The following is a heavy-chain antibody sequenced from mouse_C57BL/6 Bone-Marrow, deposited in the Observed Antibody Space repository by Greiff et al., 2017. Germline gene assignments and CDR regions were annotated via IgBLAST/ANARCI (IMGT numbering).Heavy chain of an antibody. V-gene: IGHV5-4*01. CDR3: ARENYDYDGGFDY. J-gene: IGHJ2*01. CDR1: GFTFSSYA. CDR2: ISDGGSYT. Sequence: EVKLVESGGGLVKPGGSLKLSCAASGFTFSSYAMSWVRQTPEKRLEWVATISDGGSYTYYPGNVKGRFTISRDNAKNNLYLQMSHLKSEDTAMYYCARENYDYDGGFDYWGQGTTLTVSS. D-gene: IGHD2-4*01.